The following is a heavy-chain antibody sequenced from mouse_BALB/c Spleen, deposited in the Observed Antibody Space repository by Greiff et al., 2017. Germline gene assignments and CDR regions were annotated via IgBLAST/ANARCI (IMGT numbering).Heavy chain of an antibody. CDR2: ISSGGST. CDR3: ARVERITTPSYYFDY. V-gene: IGHV5-6-5*01. D-gene: IGHD2-4*01. Sequence: EVMLVESGGGLVKPGGSLKLSCAASGFTFSSYAMSWVRQTPENRLEWVASISSGGSTYYPDSVKGRFTISRDNARNILYLQMSSLRSEDTAMYYCARVERITTPSYYFDYWGQGTTLTVSS. J-gene: IGHJ2*01. CDR1: GFTFSSYA.